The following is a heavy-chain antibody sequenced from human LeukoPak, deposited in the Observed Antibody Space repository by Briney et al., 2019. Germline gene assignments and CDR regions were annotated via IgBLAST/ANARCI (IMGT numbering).Heavy chain of an antibody. CDR2: IKQDGSEK. Sequence: GGSLRLSCAASGFTFSSSWMTWVRQAPGKGLEWVANIKQDGSEKYYVDSVKGRFTISRDNAKNSLYLQMNSLRAEDTAVYYCAREGPDYAGSYYFYMDVWGKGTTVTISS. V-gene: IGHV3-7*01. D-gene: IGHD4-17*01. CDR1: GFTFSSSW. CDR3: AREGPDYAGSYYFYMDV. J-gene: IGHJ6*03.